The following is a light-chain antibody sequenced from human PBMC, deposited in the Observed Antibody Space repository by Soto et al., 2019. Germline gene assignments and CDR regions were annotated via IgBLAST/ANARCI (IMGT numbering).Light chain of an antibody. V-gene: IGKV3-15*01. CDR3: QQYGSLSWT. J-gene: IGKJ1*01. CDR1: QSVSSN. Sequence: MTQYQATLSVCQRDLATLSCRASQSVSSNLAWYQQKPGQAPRLLIYGASTRATGIPARFSGSGSGTDFTLTISRLEPEDFAVYYCQQYGSLSWTFGQGTMVDIK. CDR2: GAS.